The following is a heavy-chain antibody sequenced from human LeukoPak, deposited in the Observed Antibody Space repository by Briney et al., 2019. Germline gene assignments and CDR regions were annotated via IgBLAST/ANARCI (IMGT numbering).Heavy chain of an antibody. J-gene: IGHJ4*02. Sequence: SETLSLTCTVSGGSMTNYHWSWIRQPPGKGLEWIGYIFDSGTTNYSPSLKSRVTISLDTSKNQFSLKLSSVTAADTAVYYCAKYSSGWFDYWGQGTLVTVSS. CDR3: AKYSSGWFDY. V-gene: IGHV4-59*08. CDR2: IFDSGTT. D-gene: IGHD6-19*01. CDR1: GGSMTNYH.